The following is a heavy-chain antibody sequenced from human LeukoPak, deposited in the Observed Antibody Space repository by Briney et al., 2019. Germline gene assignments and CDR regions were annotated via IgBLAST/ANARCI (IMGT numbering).Heavy chain of an antibody. Sequence: GESLKISCKGSGYIFTSYLLGWVRQIPGKGLEWMGRIDSSDSYTNYIPSFQDHVTISVDKSISTAYLQWTSLKSSDSAMYYCARRGYYYYGMDVWGQGTTVTVSS. V-gene: IGHV5-10-1*01. CDR2: IDSSDSYT. D-gene: IGHD3-10*01. CDR3: ARRGYYYYGMDV. CDR1: GYIFTSYL. J-gene: IGHJ6*02.